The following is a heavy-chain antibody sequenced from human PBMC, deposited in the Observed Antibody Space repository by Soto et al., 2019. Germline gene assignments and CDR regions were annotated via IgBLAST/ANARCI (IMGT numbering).Heavy chain of an antibody. D-gene: IGHD6-13*01. V-gene: IGHV4-34*01. Sequence: TSETLSLTCAVYGGSFSGYYWSWIRQPPGKGLEWIGEINHSGSTNYNPSLKSRVTISVDTSKNQFSLKLSSVTAADTAVYYCARGQRRGSSWSPYYYYGMDVWGQGTTVTIS. CDR2: INHSGST. CDR1: GGSFSGYY. CDR3: ARGQRRGSSWSPYYYYGMDV. J-gene: IGHJ6*02.